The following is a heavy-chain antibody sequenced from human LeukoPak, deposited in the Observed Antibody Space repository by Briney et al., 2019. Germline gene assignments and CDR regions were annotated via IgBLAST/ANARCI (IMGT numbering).Heavy chain of an antibody. CDR1: GGSFSGYY. CDR3: ASVSGSYDAFDI. J-gene: IGHJ3*02. D-gene: IGHD3-10*01. V-gene: IGHV4-34*01. Sequence: SETLSLTCAVSGGSFSGYYWTWIRQPPGKGLEWIGEINHSGSTNYNPSLKSRVTISVDTSKNQFSLKLSSVTAADTAVYYCASVSGSYDAFDIWGQGTMVTVSS. CDR2: INHSGST.